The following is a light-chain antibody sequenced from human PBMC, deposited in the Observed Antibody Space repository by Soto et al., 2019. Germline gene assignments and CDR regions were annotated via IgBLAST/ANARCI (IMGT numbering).Light chain of an antibody. CDR2: GAS. CDR1: QSVSSN. Sequence: EIVLTQSPGTLSLSPGERATLSCRASQSVSSNLAWYLQKPGQAPRLLIYGASTRSTGIPARFSGSGSGTEFTLTISSLQSEDFAVYYCQQYSNWPTFGQGTKVDIK. J-gene: IGKJ1*01. V-gene: IGKV3-15*01. CDR3: QQYSNWPT.